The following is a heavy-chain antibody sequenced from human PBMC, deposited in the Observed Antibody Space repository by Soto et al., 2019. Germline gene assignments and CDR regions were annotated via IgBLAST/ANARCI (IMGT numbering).Heavy chain of an antibody. CDR3: ASGRGHS. D-gene: IGHD3-10*01. CDR2: IYHSGST. V-gene: IGHV4-38-2*01. Sequence: LSLTCAVSGYSISSGYYWGWIRQPPGKGLEWIGSIYHSGSTYYNPSLKSRVTISVDTSKNQFSLKLSSVTAADTAVYYCASGRGHSWGQGTLVTVSS. J-gene: IGHJ4*02. CDR1: GYSISSGYY.